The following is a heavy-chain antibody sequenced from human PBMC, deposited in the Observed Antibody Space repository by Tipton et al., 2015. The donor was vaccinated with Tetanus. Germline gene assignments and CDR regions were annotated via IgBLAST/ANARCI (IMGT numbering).Heavy chain of an antibody. Sequence: LRLSCTVSGGSISSSSYYWGWIRQPPGKGLEWIGSIYYSGSTYYNPSLKSRVTISVDTSKNQFSLKLSSVTAADTAVYYCARDQEGPTFWLSGNWFDPRGQGTLVTVSS. D-gene: IGHD3-9*01. CDR3: ARDQEGPTFWLSGNWFDP. V-gene: IGHV4-39*02. CDR2: IYYSGST. CDR1: GGSISSSSYY. J-gene: IGHJ5*02.